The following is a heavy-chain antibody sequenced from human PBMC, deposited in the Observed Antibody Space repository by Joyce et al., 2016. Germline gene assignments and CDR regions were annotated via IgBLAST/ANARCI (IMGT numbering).Heavy chain of an antibody. CDR1: GFTFNNNA. V-gene: IGHV3-23*01. Sequence: EVQLLESGGGLVQPGGSLRISCAVSGFTFNNNAMCWVRQAPGKGLEWVSGISGRGGSTYYADSVKGRFTISRDNSKNTLYLQMNGLRAEDTAVYYCAKENGWRDKITLDIWGQGTMVTVSS. D-gene: IGHD3-10*01. J-gene: IGHJ3*02. CDR2: ISGRGGST. CDR3: AKENGWRDKITLDI.